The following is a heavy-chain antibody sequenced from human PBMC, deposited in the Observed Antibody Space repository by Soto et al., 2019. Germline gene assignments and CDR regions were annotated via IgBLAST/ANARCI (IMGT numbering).Heavy chain of an antibody. D-gene: IGHD2-2*02. V-gene: IGHV4-61*01. Sequence: QVQLQESGPGLVKPSETLSLTCTVSGGSVSSGSYYWSWIRQPPGKGLEWIGYIYYSGRTNYNPTLNSRVTISVDTSKSQVSLKLSSVTAADTAVYYCASVTRTCISTSCYRYYYGMDVWGQGTTVTVSS. CDR3: ASVTRTCISTSCYRYYYGMDV. CDR1: GGSVSSGSYY. CDR2: IYYSGRT. J-gene: IGHJ6*02.